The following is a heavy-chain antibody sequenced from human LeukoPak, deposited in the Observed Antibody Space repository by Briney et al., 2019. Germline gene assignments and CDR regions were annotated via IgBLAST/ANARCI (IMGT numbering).Heavy chain of an antibody. V-gene: IGHV3-9*01. J-gene: IGHJ4*02. Sequence: GRSLRLSCAASGFTFDDYAMHWARQAPGKGLEWVSGISWNSGSIGYADSVKGRFTISRDNAKNSLYLQMNSLRAEDTALYYCAKDKGFRDIVVVPAALGDYWGQGTLVTVPS. CDR1: GFTFDDYA. D-gene: IGHD2-2*01. CDR3: AKDKGFRDIVVVPAALGDY. CDR2: ISWNSGSI.